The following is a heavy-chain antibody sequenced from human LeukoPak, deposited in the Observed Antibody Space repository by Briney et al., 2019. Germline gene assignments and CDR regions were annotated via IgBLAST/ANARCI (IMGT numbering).Heavy chain of an antibody. V-gene: IGHV1-2*02. CDR1: GGTFSSYA. CDR3: AIVTGG. Sequence: ASVKVSCKASGGTFSSYAISWVRQAPGQGLEWMGWINPKSGGTNYAQKFQGRVTMTRDTSISTAYMELSRLRSDDTAVYYCAIVTGGWGQGTMVTVSS. D-gene: IGHD1-14*01. CDR2: INPKSGGT. J-gene: IGHJ3*01.